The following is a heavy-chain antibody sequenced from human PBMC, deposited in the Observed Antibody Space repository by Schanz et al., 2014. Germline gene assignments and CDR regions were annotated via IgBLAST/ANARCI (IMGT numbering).Heavy chain of an antibody. CDR2: INGSGNAT. D-gene: IGHD3-9*01. CDR3: AKDPYDVLTGYQYYFDY. Sequence: EVQLLESGGGLVQPGGSLRLSCAASGFTFATYAMSWVRQAPGKGLEWVAAINGSGNATYYADSVKGRFTISRYNSRNTLFLQMKRLRVEDTAVYFCAKDPYDVLTGYQYYFDYWGPGRLVTVSS. J-gene: IGHJ4*02. V-gene: IGHV3-23*01. CDR1: GFTFATYA.